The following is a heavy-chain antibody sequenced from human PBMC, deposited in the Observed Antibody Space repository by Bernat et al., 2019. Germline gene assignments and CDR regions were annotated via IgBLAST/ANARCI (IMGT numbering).Heavy chain of an antibody. J-gene: IGHJ6*02. V-gene: IGHV3-33*01. D-gene: IGHD3-10*01. Sequence: QVQLVESGGGVVQPGRSLRLSCAASGFTFSSYGMHWVRQAPGKGLEWVAVIWYDGSNKYYADSVKGRFTISRENAKNSLYLQMNSLRAGDTAVYYCARDSGGMDVWGQGTTVTVSS. CDR1: GFTFSSYG. CDR2: IWYDGSNK. CDR3: ARDSGGMDV.